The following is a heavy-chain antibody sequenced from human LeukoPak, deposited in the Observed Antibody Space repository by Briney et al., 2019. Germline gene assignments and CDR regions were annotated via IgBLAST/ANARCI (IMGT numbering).Heavy chain of an antibody. CDR3: ARGSGPDAFDI. Sequence: SVKVSCKASGGTFSSYAIGWVRQAPGQGLEWMERIIPIFGTANYAQKFQGRVTITTDESTSTAYMELSSLRSEDTAVYYCARGSGPDAFDIWGQGTMVTVSS. CDR2: IIPIFGTA. J-gene: IGHJ3*02. V-gene: IGHV1-69*05. D-gene: IGHD1-1*01. CDR1: GGTFSSYA.